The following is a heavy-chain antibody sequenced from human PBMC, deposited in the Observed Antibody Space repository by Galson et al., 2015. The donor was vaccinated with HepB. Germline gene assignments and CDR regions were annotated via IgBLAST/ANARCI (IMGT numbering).Heavy chain of an antibody. J-gene: IGHJ3*02. CDR1: GFTFDDYG. CDR2: INWNGDIT. CDR3: ARDSGGYYHAFDI. D-gene: IGHD3-22*01. Sequence: SLRLSCAASGFTFDDYGMSWVRQAPGKGLEWVSGINWNGDITGYADSVKGRFTISRDDAKNSLYLQMNSLRAEDTSVYYCARDSGGYYHAFDIWGQGTMVTVSS. V-gene: IGHV3-20*04.